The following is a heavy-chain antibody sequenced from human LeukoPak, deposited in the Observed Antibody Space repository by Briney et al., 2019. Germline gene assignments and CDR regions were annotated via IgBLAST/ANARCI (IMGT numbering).Heavy chain of an antibody. CDR1: GFTFSTYA. CDR2: ISYDGSSK. J-gene: IGHJ3*02. CDR3: ARARSSYGYGDAFDI. Sequence: GGSLRLSCAASGFTFSTYAMHWVRQAPGKGVEWVAVISYDGSSKYYADSVKGRFTISRDNSKNTLYLQMNSLRAEDTAVYYCARARSSYGYGDAFDIWGQGTMVTVSS. D-gene: IGHD5-18*01. V-gene: IGHV3-30*04.